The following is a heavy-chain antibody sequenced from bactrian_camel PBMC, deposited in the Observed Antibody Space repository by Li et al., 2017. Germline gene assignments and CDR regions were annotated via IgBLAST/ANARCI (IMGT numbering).Heavy chain of an antibody. Sequence: QVQLVESGGGLVQPGGSLRLSCEVSGYVNDRDVCVAWFRQVPGKERGAVACIYIGGGGSTYYADSLKGRVTIHQDNANNAVYLQMNSLKPEDTAVYDCAAGILGRAHDQSDS. CDR2: IYIGGGGST. D-gene: IGHD2*01. CDR1: GYVNDRDV. V-gene: IGHV3S65*01.